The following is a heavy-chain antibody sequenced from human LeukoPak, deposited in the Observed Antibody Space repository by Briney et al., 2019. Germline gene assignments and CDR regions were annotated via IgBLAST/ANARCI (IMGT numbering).Heavy chain of an antibody. CDR2: IISSSSTI. J-gene: IGHJ4*02. Sequence: GGSLRHSCAASVVTFSIDSMNWVRQAPGKGLEWVSYIISSSSTIYYADSVKGRFTISRDNAKNSLYLQMNSLRAEDTAVYYCARDGRRPPYYFDYWGQGTLVTVSS. CDR3: ARDGRRPPYYFDY. D-gene: IGHD3/OR15-3a*01. CDR1: VVTFSIDS. V-gene: IGHV3-48*01.